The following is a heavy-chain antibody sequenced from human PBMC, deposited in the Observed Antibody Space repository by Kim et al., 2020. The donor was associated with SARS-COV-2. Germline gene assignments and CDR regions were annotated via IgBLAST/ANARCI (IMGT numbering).Heavy chain of an antibody. Sequence: SETLSLTCAVYGGSFSGYYWSWIRQPPGKGLEWIGEINHSGSTNYNPSLKSRVTISVDTSKNQFSLKLSSVTAADTAVYYCARGGGYCSSTSCRDYGDY. V-gene: IGHV4-34*01. J-gene: IGHJ4*01. CDR3: ARGGGYCSSTSCRDYGDY. D-gene: IGHD2-2*03. CDR2: INHSGST. CDR1: GGSFSGYY.